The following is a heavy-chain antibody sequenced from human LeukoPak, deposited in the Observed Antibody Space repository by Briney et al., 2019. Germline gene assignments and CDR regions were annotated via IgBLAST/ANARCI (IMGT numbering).Heavy chain of an antibody. CDR3: ARGGYSYGIGFDY. D-gene: IGHD5-18*01. Sequence: SETLSLTCTVSNDSISNYYWSWIRQPPGKGLEWIGYIYYSGSTNYYPSLKSRVTMSIDTSKSQFSLKLRSVTAADTAVYYCARGGYSYGIGFDYWGQGALVTVSS. CDR2: IYYSGST. V-gene: IGHV4-59*01. CDR1: NDSISNYY. J-gene: IGHJ4*02.